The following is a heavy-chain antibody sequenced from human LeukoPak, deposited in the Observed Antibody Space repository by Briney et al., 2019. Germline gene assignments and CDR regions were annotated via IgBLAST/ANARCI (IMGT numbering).Heavy chain of an antibody. CDR1: GGSISSYY. CDR3: ARTTEAHSWRTRYYDYYMDV. J-gene: IGHJ6*03. CDR2: IYYSGST. D-gene: IGHD6-13*01. Sequence: PSETLSLTCTVSGGSISSYYWSWIRQPPGKGLEWIGYIYYSGSTNYNPSLKSRVTISIDTSKNQFSLKLSSVTAADTAVYYCARTTEAHSWRTRYYDYYMDVWGKGTTVTVSS. V-gene: IGHV4-59*01.